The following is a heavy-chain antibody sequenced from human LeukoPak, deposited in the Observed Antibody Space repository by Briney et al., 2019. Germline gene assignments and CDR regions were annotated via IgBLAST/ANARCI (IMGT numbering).Heavy chain of an antibody. CDR3: AREGAVGVITLDDAFDI. V-gene: IGHV4-4*02. D-gene: IGHD3-16*02. CDR2: IYHSGST. J-gene: IGHJ3*02. Sequence: SETLSLTCAVSGGSISSSDWWSWVRQPPGKGLEWIGEIYHSGSTNYNPSLKSRVTISVDKSKNQFSLKLSSVTAADTAMYYCAREGAVGVITLDDAFDIWGQGTRVTVSS. CDR1: GGSISSSDW.